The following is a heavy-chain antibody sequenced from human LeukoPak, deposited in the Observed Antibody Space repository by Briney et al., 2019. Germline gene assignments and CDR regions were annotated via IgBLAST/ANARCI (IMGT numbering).Heavy chain of an antibody. V-gene: IGHV3-48*04. Sequence: GGSLRLSCAASGFTFSSYWMSWVRQAPGKGLEWVSYISSSGSTIYYADSVKGRFTISRDNAKNSLYLQMNSLRAEDTAVYYCAKDSIVVVPAAESDDYWGQGTLVTVSS. CDR3: AKDSIVVVPAAESDDY. J-gene: IGHJ4*02. CDR2: ISSSGSTI. D-gene: IGHD2-2*01. CDR1: GFTFSSYW.